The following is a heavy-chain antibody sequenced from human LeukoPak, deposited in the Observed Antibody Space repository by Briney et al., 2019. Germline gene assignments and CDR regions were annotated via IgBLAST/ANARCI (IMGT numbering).Heavy chain of an antibody. CDR3: AKGTSSGWYYFDY. J-gene: IGHJ4*02. Sequence: SETLSLTCTVSAGSISSGSYCWSWIRQPAGKGLEWIGSIYHSGDTYYNPSLKSRVTISVDTSKNQFSLKLDSVTAADTAVYYCAKGTSSGWYYFDYWGQGTLVTVSS. CDR2: IYHSGDT. V-gene: IGHV4-39*07. D-gene: IGHD6-19*01. CDR1: AGSISSGSYC.